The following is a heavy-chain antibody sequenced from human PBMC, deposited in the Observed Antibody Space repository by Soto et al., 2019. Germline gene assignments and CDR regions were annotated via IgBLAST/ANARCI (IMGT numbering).Heavy chain of an antibody. D-gene: IGHD3-22*01. V-gene: IGHV5-10-1*01. J-gene: IGHJ4*02. CDR1: GYSFTSYW. Sequence: GESLKISCKGSGYSFTSYWISWMRQMPGKGLEWMGRIDPSDSYTNYSPSFQGHVTISGDKSIVTAYLQWSSLKASDTAMYFCARQGSPYYRSLDYWGQGTLVTVSS. CDR2: IDPSDSYT. CDR3: ARQGSPYYRSLDY.